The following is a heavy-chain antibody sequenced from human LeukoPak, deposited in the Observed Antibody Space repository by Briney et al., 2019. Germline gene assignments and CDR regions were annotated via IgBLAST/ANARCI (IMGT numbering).Heavy chain of an antibody. CDR1: GFSVSTDGVG. CDR3: AHSTRLPSRRGGNCYYFDY. V-gene: IGHV2-5*02. J-gene: IGHJ4*02. Sequence: SGPTLVKPTQTLTLTCALSGFSVSTDGVGVGCIRQPPGKALEWLALVFWDNDKRYNSYLKTRLTITKDTSKNQVVFTMTNMDPVDTATYYCAHSTRLPSRRGGNCYYFDYWGRGILVTVSS. D-gene: IGHD2-21*02. CDR2: VFWDNDK.